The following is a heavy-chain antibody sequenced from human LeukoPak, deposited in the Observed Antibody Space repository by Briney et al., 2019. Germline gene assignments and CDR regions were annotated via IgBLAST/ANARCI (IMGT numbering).Heavy chain of an antibody. Sequence: PETLSLTCILPGGSISSYSWSWMRPLAGEGLELIGRIYPRERAIYNPSLKSRVILSVEKSKNQFSLKLRCVTAADTAVYYCARGWHHILDYWGRGNLVTVSS. D-gene: IGHD2-15*01. CDR2: IYPRERA. V-gene: IGHV4-4*07. J-gene: IGHJ4*02. CDR3: ARGWHHILDY. CDR1: GGSISSYS.